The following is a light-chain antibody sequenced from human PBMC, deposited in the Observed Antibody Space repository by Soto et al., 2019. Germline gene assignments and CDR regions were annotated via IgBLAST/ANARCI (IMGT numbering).Light chain of an antibody. J-gene: IGKJ1*01. Sequence: DIQMTQSPSTLSGSVGDRVTITCRASQTISSWLAWYQQKPGKAPKLLIYKASTLKSGVPSRFSGSGSGTEFTLTISNLQPDDFVTYFCQQYNNYPRTFGQGTKVDIK. CDR2: KAS. V-gene: IGKV1-5*03. CDR1: QTISSW. CDR3: QQYNNYPRT.